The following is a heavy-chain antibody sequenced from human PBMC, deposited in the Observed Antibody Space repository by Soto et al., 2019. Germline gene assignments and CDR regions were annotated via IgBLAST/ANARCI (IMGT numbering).Heavy chain of an antibody. CDR1: GFTFSNAW. J-gene: IGHJ6*02. Sequence: GSLRLSCAASGFTFSNAWMSWVRQAPGKGLEWVGRIKSKTDGGTTDYAAPVKGRFTISRDDSKNTLYLQMNSLKTEDTAVYYCTTARGKRYYYGMDVWGQGTRVTVSS. CDR2: IKSKTDGGTT. CDR3: TTARGKRYYYGMDV. V-gene: IGHV3-15*01.